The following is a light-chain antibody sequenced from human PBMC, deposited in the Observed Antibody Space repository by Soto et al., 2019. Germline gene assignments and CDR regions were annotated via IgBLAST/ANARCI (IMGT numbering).Light chain of an antibody. CDR3: AAWDYSLNGEV. CDR2: SNN. CDR1: SSNIGSNT. Sequence: QAVVTQPPSASGTPGQRVTISCSGSSSNIGSNTVNWYQQLPGTAPKLLIYSNNQRPSGVPDRFCGSKSGTSASLAISGLQSEDEADYYCAAWDYSLNGEVFGTGTKLTVL. V-gene: IGLV1-44*01. J-gene: IGLJ1*01.